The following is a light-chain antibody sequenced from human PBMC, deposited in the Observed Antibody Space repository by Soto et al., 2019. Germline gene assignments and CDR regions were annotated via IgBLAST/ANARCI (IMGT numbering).Light chain of an antibody. J-gene: IGKJ2*01. CDR1: QDISKY. V-gene: IGKV1-33*01. CDR3: QQYDNLPRYT. CDR2: DAS. Sequence: DIQMTQSPSSLSASVGDRVTITCQASQDISKYLNWYQQKPGKAPKLLIYDASNLETGSPSRFSGSGSGTDFSFTISSLQPEDIATYYCQQYDNLPRYTFGQGTKLEIK.